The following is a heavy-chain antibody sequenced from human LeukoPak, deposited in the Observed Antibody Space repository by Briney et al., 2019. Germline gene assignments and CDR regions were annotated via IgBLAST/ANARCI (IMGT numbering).Heavy chain of an antibody. J-gene: IGHJ4*02. CDR3: AKSPGMATIPFDY. D-gene: IGHD5-24*01. CDR1: GFTFSSYA. CDR2: ISGSGGST. V-gene: IGHV3-23*01. Sequence: GGSLRLSCAASGFTFSSYAMSWVRQAPGKGLEWVSAISGSGGSTYYADSVKGRFTISRDNSKNTLYLQMNSLSAEDTAVYYCAKSPGMATIPFDYWGQGTLVTVSS.